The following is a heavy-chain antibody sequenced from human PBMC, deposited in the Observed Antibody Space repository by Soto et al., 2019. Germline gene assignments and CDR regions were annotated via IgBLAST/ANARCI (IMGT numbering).Heavy chain of an antibody. CDR2: IIPIFGTA. V-gene: IGHV1-69*12. CDR1: GCTFSSYA. J-gene: IGHJ5*02. CDR3: ARARDIVLVPDVNWFDP. D-gene: IGHD2-2*01. Sequence: QVQLVQSGAEVKKPGSSVKVSCKASGCTFSSYAISWVRQATGQGLEWMGGIIPIFGTANYAQKFQGRVTITADESTSTAYMELSSLRSEDTAVYYCARARDIVLVPDVNWFDPWGQGTLVTVSS.